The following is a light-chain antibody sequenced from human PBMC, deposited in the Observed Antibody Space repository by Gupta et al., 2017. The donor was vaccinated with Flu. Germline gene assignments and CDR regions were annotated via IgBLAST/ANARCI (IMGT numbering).Light chain of an antibody. J-gene: IGLJ3*02. CDR2: DNN. CDR3: QSYDSSRSMGV. Sequence: QSVLTQPPSESGAPGQRITISRTGSSSNIGAGYDVHWYQQLPGTAPKLVIFDNNNRRSGVPDRFSGAKSGTSASLAITGLQAEDEADYYCQSYDSSRSMGVFGGGTRLTVL. V-gene: IGLV1-40*01. CDR1: SSNIGAGYD.